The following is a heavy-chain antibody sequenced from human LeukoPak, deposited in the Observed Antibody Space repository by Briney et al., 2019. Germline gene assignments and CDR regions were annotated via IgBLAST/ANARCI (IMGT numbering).Heavy chain of an antibody. J-gene: IGHJ5*02. CDR1: GFTFSSYS. CDR2: ISSSSSTI. D-gene: IGHD2-2*01. V-gene: IGHV3-48*01. Sequence: PGGSLRLSCAASGFTFSSYSMNWVRQAPGKGLEWVSYISSSSSTIYYADSVKGRFTISRDNAKNSLYLQMNSLRAEDTAVYYCASTEYQLLGATNWFDPWGQGTLVTVSS. CDR3: ASTEYQLLGATNWFDP.